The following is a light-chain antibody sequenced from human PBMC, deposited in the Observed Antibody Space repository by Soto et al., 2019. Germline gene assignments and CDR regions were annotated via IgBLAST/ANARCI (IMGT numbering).Light chain of an antibody. J-gene: IGKJ5*01. V-gene: IGKV1-5*03. CDR2: KAS. CDR1: QTISSW. Sequence: IQLTQSPSSLSASVGDRVTITCRASQTISSWLAWYQQKPGKAPKLLIYKASTLKSGVPSRFSGSGSGTDFTLTISSLQPEDFATYYCQQSYSTITFGQGTRLEIK. CDR3: QQSYSTIT.